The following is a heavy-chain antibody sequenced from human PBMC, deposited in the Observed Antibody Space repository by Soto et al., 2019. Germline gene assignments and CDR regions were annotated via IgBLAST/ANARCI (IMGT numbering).Heavy chain of an antibody. CDR1: GGSFSGYY. D-gene: IGHD5-18*01. V-gene: IGHV4-34*01. Sequence: SETLSLTCAVYGGSFSGYYWSWIRQPPVKGLEWIGEINHSGSTNYNPSLKSRVTISVDTSKNQFSLKLSSVTAADTAVYYCARGRERGYSYGHRYYYYGMDVWGQATTVTVSS. CDR2: INHSGST. J-gene: IGHJ6*02. CDR3: ARGRERGYSYGHRYYYYGMDV.